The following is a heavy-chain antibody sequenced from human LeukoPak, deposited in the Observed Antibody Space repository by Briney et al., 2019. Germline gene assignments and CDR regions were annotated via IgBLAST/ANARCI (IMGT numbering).Heavy chain of an antibody. Sequence: GESLKISCKGSGYSFTSYWIGWVRQMPGKGLEWMGIIYPGDSDTRYSPSFQGQVTISADKSDSTAYLQWSSLKASDTAMYYCATPYCGGDCYSGGPGYWGQGTLVTVSS. CDR3: ATPYCGGDCYSGGPGY. CDR2: IYPGDSDT. D-gene: IGHD2-21*02. CDR1: GYSFTSYW. V-gene: IGHV5-51*01. J-gene: IGHJ4*02.